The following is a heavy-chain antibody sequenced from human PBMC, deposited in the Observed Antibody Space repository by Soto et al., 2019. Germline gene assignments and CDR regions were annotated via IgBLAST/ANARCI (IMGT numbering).Heavy chain of an antibody. D-gene: IGHD4-17*01. CDR2: ISYDGSSK. V-gene: IGHV3-30-3*01. CDR3: ARGLDDGGTYFGH. CDR1: GFTFSTYA. J-gene: IGHJ1*01. Sequence: QPGGSLRLSCAASGFTFSTYAMHWVRQAPGKGLEWVALISYDGSSKDYPDSVKGRFTISRDNSKNTLYLQMNSLRPEDTAVYYCARGLDDGGTYFGHWGQGTLVTVSS.